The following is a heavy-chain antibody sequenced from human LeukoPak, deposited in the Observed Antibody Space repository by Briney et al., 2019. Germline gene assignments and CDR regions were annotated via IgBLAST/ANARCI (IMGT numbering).Heavy chain of an antibody. CDR1: GFTSSSYG. CDR2: IWYDGSNK. Sequence: GGSLRLSCAASGFTSSSYGMHWVRQAPGKGLEWVAVIWYDGSNKYYADSVKGRFTISRDNSKNTLYLQMNSLRAEDTAVYYCARDDFWSGYLGPDYWGQGTLVTVSS. CDR3: ARDDFWSGYLGPDY. J-gene: IGHJ4*02. V-gene: IGHV3-33*01. D-gene: IGHD3-3*01.